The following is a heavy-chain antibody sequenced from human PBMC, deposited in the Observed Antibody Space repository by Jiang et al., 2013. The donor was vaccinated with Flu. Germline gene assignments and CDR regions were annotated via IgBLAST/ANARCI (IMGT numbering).Heavy chain of an antibody. J-gene: IGHJ5*02. V-gene: IGHV1-69*04. CDR3: TGRSGTPDSTTLTEPHWFDP. Sequence: SGAEVKKTGSSVKVSCEASGYTFDTYTVSWLRQAPGQGLEWMGGIIPFLGMAKYAQNFKDRVTITADRSRGTAYMEISSLRSDDTAVYYCTGRSGTPDSTTLTEPHWFDPWGQGTLVTVSA. CDR1: GYTFDTYT. CDR2: IIPFLGMA. D-gene: IGHD2-2*01.